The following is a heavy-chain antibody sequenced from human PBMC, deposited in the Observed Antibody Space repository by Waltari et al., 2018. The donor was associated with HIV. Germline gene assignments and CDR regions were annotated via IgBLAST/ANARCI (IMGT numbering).Heavy chain of an antibody. V-gene: IGHV4-4*07. CDR3: AREYCSSTSCSPNGRLGAFDI. CDR1: GGSISSYY. Sequence: QVQLQESGPGLVKASETLSLTCTVPGGSISSYYWSWIRQPAGKGLWWIGRIYTSGSTNYNSSLKSRVTMSIDTSKNQFFLKLSSVTAADTAVYYCAREYCSSTSCSPNGRLGAFDIWGQGTMVTVSS. CDR2: IYTSGST. J-gene: IGHJ3*02. D-gene: IGHD2-2*01.